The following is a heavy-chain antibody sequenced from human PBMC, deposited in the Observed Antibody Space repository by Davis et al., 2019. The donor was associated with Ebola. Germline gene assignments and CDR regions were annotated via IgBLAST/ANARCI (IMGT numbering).Heavy chain of an antibody. CDR1: GYSFTSYW. J-gene: IGHJ4*02. Sequence: GESLKISCKGSGYSFTSYWISWVRQMPGKGLEWMGRIDPSDSYTNYSPSFQGHVTISADKFISTAYLQWSSLKASDTAMYYCARHQYYYGSGSYRGFDYWGQGTLVTVSS. V-gene: IGHV5-10-1*01. CDR2: IDPSDSYT. D-gene: IGHD3-10*01. CDR3: ARHQYYYGSGSYRGFDY.